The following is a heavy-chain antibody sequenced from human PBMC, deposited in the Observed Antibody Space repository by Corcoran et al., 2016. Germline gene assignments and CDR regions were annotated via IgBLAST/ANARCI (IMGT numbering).Heavy chain of an antibody. J-gene: IGHJ4*02. V-gene: IGHV3-48*01. CDR1: GFTFSSYS. CDR3: ARDLSIYGDYGG. Sequence: EVQLVESGGGLVQPGGSLRLSCAASGFTFSSYSMNWVRQAPGKGLEWVSYISSSSTIYYADSVKGRFTISRDNAKNSLYLQMNSLRAEDTSGYYWARDLSIYGDYGGWGQGTLVTVSS. D-gene: IGHD4-17*01. CDR2: ISSSSTI.